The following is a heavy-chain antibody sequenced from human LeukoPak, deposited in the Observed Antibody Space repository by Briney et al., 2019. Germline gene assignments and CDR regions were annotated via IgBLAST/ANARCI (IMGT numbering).Heavy chain of an antibody. J-gene: IGHJ3*02. CDR2: IYTSGST. CDR1: GGSFSGYY. D-gene: IGHD2-2*01. Sequence: SETLSLTCAVYGGSFSGYYWSWIRQPAGKGLEWIGRIYTSGSTNYNPSLKSRVTMSVDTSKNQFSLKLSSVTAADTAVYYCARNPIVVVPAARDAFDIWGQGTMVTVSS. V-gene: IGHV4-59*10. CDR3: ARNPIVVVPAARDAFDI.